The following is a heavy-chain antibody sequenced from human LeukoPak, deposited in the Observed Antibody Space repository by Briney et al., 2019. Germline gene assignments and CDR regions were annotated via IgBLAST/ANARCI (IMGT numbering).Heavy chain of an antibody. CDR2: IVVGSGNT. V-gene: IGHV1-58*01. D-gene: IGHD3-10*01. J-gene: IGHJ6*02. CDR1: GFTFTSSA. Sequence: ASVKVSCKASGFTFTSSAVQWVRQARGQRLEWIGWIVVGSGNTSYAQKFQERVTITRDMSTSTAYMELSSLRSEDTAVYYCALLWFGELLGYYGMDVWGQGTTVTVSS. CDR3: ALLWFGELLGYYGMDV.